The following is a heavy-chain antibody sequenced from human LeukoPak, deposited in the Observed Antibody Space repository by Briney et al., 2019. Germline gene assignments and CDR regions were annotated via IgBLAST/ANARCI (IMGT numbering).Heavy chain of an antibody. Sequence: SVKVSCKASGGTFSSYAISWVRQAPGQGLEWMGGIIPILGIANYAQKFQGRVTITADKSTSTAYMELSSLRSEDTAVYYCASDDIVVVPAATPPYYYYYGMDVWGQGTTVTVSS. CDR3: ASDDIVVVPAATPPYYYYYGMDV. CDR2: IIPILGIA. V-gene: IGHV1-69*10. J-gene: IGHJ6*02. D-gene: IGHD2-2*01. CDR1: GGTFSSYA.